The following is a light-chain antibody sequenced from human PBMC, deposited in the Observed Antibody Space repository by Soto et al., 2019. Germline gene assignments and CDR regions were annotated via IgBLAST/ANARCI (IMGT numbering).Light chain of an antibody. CDR1: QGIRND. Sequence: AIQMTQSPSSLSASAGDRVTITCRASQGIRNDLGWYQQKPGKAPKLLIYAASTLQSGVPSRFSGNGSGTDFTLIISSLQPEDSATYYCQQAYSFPITFGQGTRLEIK. CDR3: QQAYSFPIT. J-gene: IGKJ5*01. V-gene: IGKV1-6*01. CDR2: AAS.